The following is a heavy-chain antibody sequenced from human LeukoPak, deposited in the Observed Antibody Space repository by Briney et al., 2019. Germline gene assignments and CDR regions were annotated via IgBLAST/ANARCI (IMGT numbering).Heavy chain of an antibody. CDR3: ARRVDDYGDYNSAFDI. D-gene: IGHD4-17*01. J-gene: IGHJ3*02. Sequence: GGSLRLSCAASGFTVSSNYMSWVRQAPGKGLEWVSVIYSGGSTYYADSVKGRFTISRDNSKNTLYLQMNSLRAEDTAVYYCARRVDDYGDYNSAFDIWGQGTMVTVSS. CDR1: GFTVSSNY. V-gene: IGHV3-53*01. CDR2: IYSGGST.